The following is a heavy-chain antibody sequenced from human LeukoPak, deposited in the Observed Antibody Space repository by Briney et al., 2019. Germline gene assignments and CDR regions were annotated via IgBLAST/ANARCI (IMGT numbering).Heavy chain of an antibody. V-gene: IGHV3-9*01. CDR2: ISWNSGSI. CDR3: AKSWWELLQGYFDY. J-gene: IGHJ4*02. Sequence: PGGSLRLSCAASGFTFDDYAMHWVRQAPGKGLEWVSGISWNSGSIGYADSVKGRFTISRDNAKNSLYLQMNSLRAEDTALYYCAKSWWELLQGYFDYWGQGTLVTVSS. CDR1: GFTFDDYA. D-gene: IGHD1-26*01.